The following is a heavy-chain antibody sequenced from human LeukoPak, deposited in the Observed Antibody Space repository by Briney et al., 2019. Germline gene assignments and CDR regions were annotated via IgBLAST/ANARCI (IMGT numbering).Heavy chain of an antibody. J-gene: IGHJ5*02. V-gene: IGHV1-18*01. CDR3: ARVSNWNFLADP. CDR2: ISAYNGNT. D-gene: IGHD1-7*01. CDR1: GGTFSSYA. Sequence: ASVKVSCKASGGTFSSYAISWVRQAPGQGLEWMGWISAYNGNTNYAQKLQGRVTMTTDTSTSTAYVELRSLRSDDTAVYYCARVSNWNFLADPWGQGTLVTVSS.